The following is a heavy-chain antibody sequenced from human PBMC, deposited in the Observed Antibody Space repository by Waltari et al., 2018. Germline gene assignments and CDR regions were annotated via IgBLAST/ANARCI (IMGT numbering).Heavy chain of an antibody. CDR2: IRGSGGST. CDR1: GFTFSSYA. J-gene: IGHJ3*02. D-gene: IGHD5-18*01. CDR3: AKQGYSYGWHDAFDI. V-gene: IGHV3-23*01. Sequence: EVQLLESGGGLVQPGGSLRLSCAASGFTFSSYAMSWVRQAPGKGLEWVSAIRGSGGSTYYADSVKGRFTIARDKSKDTLYLEMNRRRGEGTAVYYCAKQGYSYGWHDAFDIWGQGTMVTVSS.